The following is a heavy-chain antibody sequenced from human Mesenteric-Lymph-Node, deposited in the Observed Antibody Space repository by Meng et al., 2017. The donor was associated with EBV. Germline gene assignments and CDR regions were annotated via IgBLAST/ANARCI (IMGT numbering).Heavy chain of an antibody. J-gene: IGHJ4*02. CDR3: ARCRDGYSGDSQLAY. Sequence: EVQLVESGGGLIQPGGSLRLSCAASGFTVSSSYMNWVRQAPGKGLEWVSVIFSGGSTYYADSVKGRVTISRDNSKNTVYLEMNSLRADDTAVYYCARCRDGYSGDSQLAYWGRGTLVTVSS. CDR2: IFSGGST. D-gene: IGHD5-12*01. V-gene: IGHV3-53*01. CDR1: GFTVSSSY.